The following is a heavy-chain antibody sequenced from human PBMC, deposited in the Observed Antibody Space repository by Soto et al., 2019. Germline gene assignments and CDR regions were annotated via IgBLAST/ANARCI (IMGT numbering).Heavy chain of an antibody. D-gene: IGHD2-8*01. V-gene: IGHV3-23*01. CDR3: AKERDNGADRYYFDD. CDR1: GFTFSSYA. Sequence: EVQLLESGGILVHPGGSLRLSCAASGFTFSSYAMTWVRQAPGKGLEWVSAISGRGDSTYYADSVKGRFTISRDQSKNTLYLQMHSLRAEDTAVDFCAKERDNGADRYYFDDWGQGTLVTVSS. J-gene: IGHJ4*02. CDR2: ISGRGDST.